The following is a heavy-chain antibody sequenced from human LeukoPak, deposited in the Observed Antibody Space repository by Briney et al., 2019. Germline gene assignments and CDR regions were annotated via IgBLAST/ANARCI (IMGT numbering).Heavy chain of an antibody. J-gene: IGHJ4*02. Sequence: ASVKVSCKASGYTFTGYYMHWVGQAPGQGLEGMGWINPNSGGRNYAQKFQGRVTITRATSITTAYMELSRLRSDDTAVYYCARESVPQWDPAFDYWGQGTLVTVSS. CDR3: ARESVPQWDPAFDY. CDR1: GYTFTGYY. D-gene: IGHD1-26*01. CDR2: INPNSGGR. V-gene: IGHV1-2*02.